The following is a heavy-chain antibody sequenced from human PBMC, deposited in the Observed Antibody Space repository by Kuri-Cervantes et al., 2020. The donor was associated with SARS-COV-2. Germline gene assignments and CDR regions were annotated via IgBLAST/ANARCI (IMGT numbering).Heavy chain of an antibody. D-gene: IGHD2-2*01. V-gene: IGHV1-46*01. J-gene: IGHJ5*02. Sequence: ASVKVSCKASGYTFTSYYMHWVRQAPGQGLEWMGIINPSGGSTSYAQKFQGRVTMTRDTSTSTVYMELSSLRSEDTAVYYCATGTVVVPASSWFDPWGQGTLVTVSS. CDR3: ATGTVVVPASSWFDP. CDR1: GYTFTSYY. CDR2: INPSGGST.